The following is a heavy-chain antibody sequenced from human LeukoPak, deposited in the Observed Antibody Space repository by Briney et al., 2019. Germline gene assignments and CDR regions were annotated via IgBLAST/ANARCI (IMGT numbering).Heavy chain of an antibody. V-gene: IGHV4-30-4*01. CDR2: IYYSGST. Sequence: TSETLSLTCTVSGVSISSGDYYWSWIRQPPGKGLEWIGYIYYSGSTYYNPSLKSRVTISVDTSKNQFSLKLSSVTAADTAVYYCARDTGRGTTDNLFAPWGQGTLVTVSS. D-gene: IGHD1-1*01. CDR3: ARDTGRGTTDNLFAP. CDR1: GVSISSGDYY. J-gene: IGHJ5*02.